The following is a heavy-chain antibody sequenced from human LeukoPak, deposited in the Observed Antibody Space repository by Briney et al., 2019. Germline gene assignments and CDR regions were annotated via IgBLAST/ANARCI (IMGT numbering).Heavy chain of an antibody. Sequence: SETLSLTCTVSGGSISSYYWSWIRQPPGKGLEWIGYIYYSGSTNYNPSLKSRVTISVDTSKNQFSLELSSVTAADTAVYYCAREGGYETLAFDYWGQGTLVTVSS. V-gene: IGHV4-59*01. J-gene: IGHJ4*02. CDR2: IYYSGST. CDR1: GGSISSYY. D-gene: IGHD5-12*01. CDR3: AREGGYETLAFDY.